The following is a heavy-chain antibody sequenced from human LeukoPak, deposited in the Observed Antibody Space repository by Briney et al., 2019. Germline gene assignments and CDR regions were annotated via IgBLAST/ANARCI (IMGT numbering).Heavy chain of an antibody. Sequence: PGGSLRLSCAASGFTFSSYAMSWVRQAPGKGLEWVSAISGSGGSTYYADTVKGRFTISRDNSKNTLYLQMNSLRAEDTAVYCCAKAWGWYYYDSSGYSPADDYWGQGTLVTVSS. CDR2: ISGSGGST. J-gene: IGHJ4*02. CDR1: GFTFSSYA. D-gene: IGHD3-22*01. V-gene: IGHV3-23*01. CDR3: AKAWGWYYYDSSGYSPADDY.